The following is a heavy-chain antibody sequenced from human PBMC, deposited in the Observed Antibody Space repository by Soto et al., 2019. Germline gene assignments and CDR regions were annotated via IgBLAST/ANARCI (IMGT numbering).Heavy chain of an antibody. CDR1: GGTFSSYA. Sequence: AVKVSCKASGGTFSSYAISWVRQAPGQGLEWMGGIIPIFGTANYAQKFQGRVTITADESTSTAYMELSSLRSEDTAVYYCARGEFGSHYYDSSGYYPFDYWGQGTLVTVSS. V-gene: IGHV1-69*13. CDR3: ARGEFGSHYYDSSGYYPFDY. D-gene: IGHD3-22*01. J-gene: IGHJ4*02. CDR2: IIPIFGTA.